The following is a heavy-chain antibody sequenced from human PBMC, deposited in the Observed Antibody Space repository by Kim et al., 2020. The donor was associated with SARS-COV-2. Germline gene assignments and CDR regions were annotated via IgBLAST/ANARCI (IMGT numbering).Heavy chain of an antibody. J-gene: IGHJ5*01. CDR1: GFNFGDSY. Sequence: GGSLRLSCAASGFNFGDSYMNWIRQAPGKGLEWISYISGSSRFAIYADSVKGRFTVSRDNAKHSVYLQMNSLTAADTAVNYCATIVDS. V-gene: IGHV3-11*03. CDR3: ATIVDS. CDR2: ISGSSRFA. D-gene: IGHD2-15*01.